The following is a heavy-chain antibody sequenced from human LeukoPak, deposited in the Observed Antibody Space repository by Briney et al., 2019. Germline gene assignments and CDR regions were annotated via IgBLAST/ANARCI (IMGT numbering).Heavy chain of an antibody. CDR2: IYHSGST. CDR1: GGSISSGGYS. V-gene: IGHV4-30-2*01. J-gene: IGHJ5*02. D-gene: IGHD2-15*01. CDR3: ARGADCSGGGCYSGGNWFDP. Sequence: SETLSLTCAVSGGSISSGGYSWSWIRQPPGKGLEWIGYIYHSGSTYYNPSLKSRVTISVDRSKNQFSLKLSSVTAADTAVYYCARGADCSGGGCYSGGNWFDPWGQGTLVTVSS.